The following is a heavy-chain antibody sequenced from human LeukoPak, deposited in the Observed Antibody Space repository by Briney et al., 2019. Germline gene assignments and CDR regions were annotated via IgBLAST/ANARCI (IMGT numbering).Heavy chain of an antibody. D-gene: IGHD3-22*01. CDR2: IRYDGSNK. Sequence: PGGSLRLSCAASGFTFSSYGMHWVRQAPGKGLEWVAFIRYDGSNKYYADSVKGRFTISRDNSKNTLYLQMNSLRAEDTAVYYCAKDRSYYDSSGYLGYWGQGTLVTVSS. V-gene: IGHV3-30*02. CDR1: GFTFSSYG. J-gene: IGHJ4*02. CDR3: AKDRSYYDSSGYLGY.